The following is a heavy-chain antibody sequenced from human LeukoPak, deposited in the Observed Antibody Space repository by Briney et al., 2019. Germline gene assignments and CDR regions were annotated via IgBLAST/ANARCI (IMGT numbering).Heavy chain of an antibody. CDR3: ARMMYYDASSGYLTPPGFDY. Sequence: GASVKVSCKASGYTFTTYEINWVRQATGQGVEGMGWMNPNSGNTGYAQKFQGRVTMTRSTSTSTASMELSSLKSEDTAVYYCARMMYYDASSGYLTPPGFDYWGQGTLVTVSS. J-gene: IGHJ4*02. CDR2: MNPNSGNT. CDR1: GYTFTTYE. V-gene: IGHV1-8*01. D-gene: IGHD3-16*01.